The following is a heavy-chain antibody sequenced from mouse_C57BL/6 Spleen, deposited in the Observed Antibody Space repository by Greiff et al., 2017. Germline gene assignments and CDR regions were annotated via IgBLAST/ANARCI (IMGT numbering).Heavy chain of an antibody. V-gene: IGHV1-69*01. J-gene: IGHJ1*03. CDR1: GYTFPSYW. CDR3: ARYRDWYFDV. CDR2: IDPSDSYT. Sequence: QVQLQQPGAELVMPGASVKLSCKASGYTFPSYWMHWVKQRPGQGLEWIGEIDPSDSYTNYNQKFKGKSTLTVDKSSSTAYMQRSSLTAEDSAVYYCARYRDWYFDVWGTGTTVTVSS.